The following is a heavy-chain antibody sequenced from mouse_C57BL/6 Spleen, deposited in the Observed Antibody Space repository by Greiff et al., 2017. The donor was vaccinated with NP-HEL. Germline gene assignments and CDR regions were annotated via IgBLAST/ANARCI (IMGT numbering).Heavy chain of an antibody. CDR1: GFTFSDYY. J-gene: IGHJ2*01. V-gene: IGHV5-16*01. CDR2: INYDGSST. Sequence: DVKLVESEGGLVQPGSSMKLSCTASGFTFSDYYMAWVRQVPEKGLEWVANINYDGSSTYYLDSLKSRFIISRDNAKNILYLQMSSLKSEDTATYYCARGNYVNYFDYWGQGTTLTVSS. CDR3: ARGNYVNYFDY. D-gene: IGHD2-1*01.